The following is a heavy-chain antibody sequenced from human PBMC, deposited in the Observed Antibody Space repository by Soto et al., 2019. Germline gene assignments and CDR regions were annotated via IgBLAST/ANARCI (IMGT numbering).Heavy chain of an antibody. CDR2: IYYSGST. CDR1: GGSISSYY. V-gene: IGHV4-59*01. Sequence: ETLSLTCTVSGGSISSYYWSWIRQPPGKGLEWIGYIYYSGSTNYNPSLKSRVTISVDTSKNQFSLKLSSVTAADTAVYYCARALGNYAYYFDYWGQGTLVTVSS. D-gene: IGHD4-4*01. J-gene: IGHJ4*02. CDR3: ARALGNYAYYFDY.